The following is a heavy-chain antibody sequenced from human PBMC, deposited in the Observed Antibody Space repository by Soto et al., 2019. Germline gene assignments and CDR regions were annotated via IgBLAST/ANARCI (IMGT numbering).Heavy chain of an antibody. CDR2: IHPANGNT. CDR3: ESDEITPVGPFLKFGMDV. D-gene: IGHD1-20*01. J-gene: IGHJ6*02. V-gene: IGHV1-3*01. CDR1: GYSFTQYA. Sequence: ASVKVSCKASGYSFTQYAIHWVRQAPGRSLEWLGWIHPANGNTKYSQNFQGRVTFTRDTSASTAYMGLSSHTSEDAGLYYCESDEITPVGPFLKFGMDVGCQRIKVTVSS.